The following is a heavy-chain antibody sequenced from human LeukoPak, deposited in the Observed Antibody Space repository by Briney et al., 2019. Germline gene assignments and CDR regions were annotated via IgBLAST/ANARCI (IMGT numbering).Heavy chain of an antibody. CDR1: GDSVSSDTAA. Sequence: QTLSLTCAISGDSVSSDTAAWNWIRQSPSRGLEWLGRTYYRSKWYNEYSVSVRSRIIIKADTSKNQFSLQLSSVTAADTAVFYCARENSGSYREFDYWGQGTLVTVSS. J-gene: IGHJ4*02. CDR2: TYYRSKWYN. V-gene: IGHV6-1*01. D-gene: IGHD1-26*01. CDR3: ARENSGSYREFDY.